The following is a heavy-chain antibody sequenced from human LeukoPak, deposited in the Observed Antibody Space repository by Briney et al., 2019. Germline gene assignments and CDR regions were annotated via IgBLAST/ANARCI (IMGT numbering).Heavy chain of an antibody. CDR2: IYYSGST. CDR1: GGSISSSSYY. Sequence: SETLSLTCTVSGGSISSSSYYWGWIRQPPGKGLEWIGSIYYSGSTDYNPSLKSRVTISLDTSKNQFSLKLSSVTAADTAVYYCARQLRWAKDYWGQGTLVTVSS. J-gene: IGHJ4*02. CDR3: ARQLRWAKDY. D-gene: IGHD4-23*01. V-gene: IGHV4-39*07.